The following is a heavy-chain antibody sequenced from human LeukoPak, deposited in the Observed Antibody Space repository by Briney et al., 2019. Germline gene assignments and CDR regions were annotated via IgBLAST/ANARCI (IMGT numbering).Heavy chain of an antibody. CDR1: GFTFSSYG. J-gene: IGHJ5*02. D-gene: IGHD3-9*01. V-gene: IGHV3-23*01. CDR3: ALHTYDILTDGFDP. Sequence: QSGGSLRLSCAASGFTFSSYGMSWVRQAPGKGLEWVSAISGSGGSTYYADSVKGRFTISRDNSKNTLYLQMNSLRAEDTAVYYCALHTYDILTDGFDPWGQGTLVTVSS. CDR2: ISGSGGST.